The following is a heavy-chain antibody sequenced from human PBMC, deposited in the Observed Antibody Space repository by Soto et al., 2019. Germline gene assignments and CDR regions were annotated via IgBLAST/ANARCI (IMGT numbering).Heavy chain of an antibody. D-gene: IGHD3-3*01. CDR3: ARLPLTNYDFWIGYYAPIDY. V-gene: IGHV4-39*01. Sequence: SETLSLTCTVSGGSISSSSYYWGWIRQPPGKGLEWIGSIYYSGSTYYNPSLKSRVTISVDTSKNQFSLKLSSVTAADTAVYYCARLPLTNYDFWIGYYAPIDYWGQGTLVTVSS. CDR2: IYYSGST. CDR1: GGSISSSSYY. J-gene: IGHJ4*02.